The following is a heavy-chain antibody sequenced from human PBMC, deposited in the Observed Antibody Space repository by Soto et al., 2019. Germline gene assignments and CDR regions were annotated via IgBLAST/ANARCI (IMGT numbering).Heavy chain of an antibody. CDR3: ARGPSSLTRFDY. CDR1: GYTLTELS. J-gene: IGHJ4*02. V-gene: IGHV1-24*01. D-gene: IGHD2-2*01. Sequence: ASVKVSCKVSGYTLTELSMHWVRQAPGKGLEWMGGFDPEDGETIYAQKFQGRVTMTEDTSTDTAYMELSSLRSEDTAVYYCARGPSSLTRFDYWGQGTLVTVSS. CDR2: FDPEDGET.